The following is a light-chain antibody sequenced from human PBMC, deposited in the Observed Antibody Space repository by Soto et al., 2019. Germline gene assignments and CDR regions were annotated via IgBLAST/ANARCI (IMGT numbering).Light chain of an antibody. J-gene: IGLJ1*01. CDR3: ISYTSNSLYV. Sequence: QSVLTQPASVSGSPGQSITISCTGASSDIGDYNYVSWYQQHPGKAPKLMIFEVSHRPSGVSTRFSGSKSDNTASLTISGLQAEDEADYYCISYTSNSLYVFGTATKLTVL. CDR2: EVS. CDR1: SSDIGDYNY. V-gene: IGLV2-14*01.